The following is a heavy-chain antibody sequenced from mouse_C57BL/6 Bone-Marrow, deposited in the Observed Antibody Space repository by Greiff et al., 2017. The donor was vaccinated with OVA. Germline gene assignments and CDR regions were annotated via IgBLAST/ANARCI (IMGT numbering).Heavy chain of an antibody. J-gene: IGHJ1*03. V-gene: IGHV1-77*01. CDR3: ARDYYGSSLWYFDV. Sequence: QVTLKVSGAELVKPGASVKISCKASGYTFTDYYINWVKQRPGQGLEWIGKIGPGSGSTYYNEKFKGKATLTADKSSSTAYMQLSSLTSEDAAGYYCARDYYGSSLWYFDVWGTGTTVTVSS. CDR2: IGPGSGST. D-gene: IGHD1-1*01. CDR1: GYTFTDYY.